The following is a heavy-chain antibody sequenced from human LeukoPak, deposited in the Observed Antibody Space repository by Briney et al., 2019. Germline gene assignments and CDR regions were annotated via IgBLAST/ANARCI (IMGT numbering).Heavy chain of an antibody. CDR2: IKQDGSEK. J-gene: IGHJ4*02. CDR1: GFTFSSYW. CDR3: ARGGPYCSGGSCAVRY. D-gene: IGHD2-15*01. Sequence: GGSLRLSCAASGFTFSSYWMSWVRQAPGKGLGWVANIKQDGSEKYYVDSVKGRFTISRDNAKNSLYLQMNSLRAEDTAVDYCARGGPYCSGGSCAVRYWGQGTLVTVSS. V-gene: IGHV3-7*03.